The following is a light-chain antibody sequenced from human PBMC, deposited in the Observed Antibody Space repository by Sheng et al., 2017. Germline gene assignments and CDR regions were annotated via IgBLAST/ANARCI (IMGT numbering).Light chain of an antibody. Sequence: QSVLTQPPSASGTPGQMVTISCSGSSSNIGRNYVYWYQQLPGTAPKLLIYFNNQRPSGVPDRFSGSKSGTSASLAISGLQSEDEADYYCAAWDDSLNGVVFGGGTKLTVL. CDR2: FNN. V-gene: IGLV1-44*01. CDR3: AAWDDSLNGVV. J-gene: IGLJ2*01. CDR1: SSNIGRNY.